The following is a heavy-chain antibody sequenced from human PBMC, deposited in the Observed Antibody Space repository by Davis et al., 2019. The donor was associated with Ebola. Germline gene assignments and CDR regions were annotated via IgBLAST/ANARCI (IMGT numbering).Heavy chain of an antibody. Sequence: GESLKISCAASGFTFSSYAMSWVRQAPGKGLEWVSAISGSGGSTYYADSVKGRFTISRDNSKNTLYLQMNSLRAEDTAVYYCADMVVAANYRGYWGQGTLVTVSS. CDR2: ISGSGGST. J-gene: IGHJ4*02. D-gene: IGHD2-15*01. V-gene: IGHV3-23*01. CDR1: GFTFSSYA. CDR3: ADMVVAANYRGY.